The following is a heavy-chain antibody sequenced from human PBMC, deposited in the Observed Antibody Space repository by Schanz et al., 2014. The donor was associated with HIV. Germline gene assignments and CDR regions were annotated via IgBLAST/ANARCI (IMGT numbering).Heavy chain of an antibody. V-gene: IGHV3-30*18. D-gene: IGHD6-13*01. CDR3: AKEEQQLGGVGGYHFDY. J-gene: IGHJ4*02. Sequence: QVQLVESGGGVVQPGRSLRLSCAASGFTFSSYGMHWVRQAPGKGLEWVAVISYDGSNKYYADSVKGRFTISRDISKNPLYLQMNSLRAADTAVYYCAKEEQQLGGVGGYHFDYWGQGTLVTVSS. CDR2: ISYDGSNK. CDR1: GFTFSSYG.